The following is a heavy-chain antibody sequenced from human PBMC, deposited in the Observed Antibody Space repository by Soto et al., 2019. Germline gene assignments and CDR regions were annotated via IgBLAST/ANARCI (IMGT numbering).Heavy chain of an antibody. J-gene: IGHJ6*03. Sequence: GGSLRLSCAASGFTFSSYWMSWVRQAPGKGLDWVANIKQDGSEKYYVDSVKGRFTISRDNAKNSLYLQMNSLRAEDTAVYYCARAGGGSSTYYYYYYYMDVWGKGTTVTVSS. CDR1: GFTFSSYW. CDR2: IKQDGSEK. CDR3: ARAGGGSSTYYYYYYYMDV. D-gene: IGHD2-15*01. V-gene: IGHV3-7*01.